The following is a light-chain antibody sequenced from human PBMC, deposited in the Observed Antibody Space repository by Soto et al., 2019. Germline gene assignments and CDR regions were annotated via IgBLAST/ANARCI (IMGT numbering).Light chain of an antibody. J-gene: IGKJ5*01. CDR2: DAS. CDR3: QQRSSWPIT. CDR1: QSVSRY. V-gene: IGKV3-11*01. Sequence: EIVLTQSPATLSLSPGERATLSCRASQSVSRYLAWYQQKPGQAPRLLIYDASNRATGFPARFSGSGSGTDFTLIISRLEPEDFAVYYCQQRSSWPITFGQGTRLEIK.